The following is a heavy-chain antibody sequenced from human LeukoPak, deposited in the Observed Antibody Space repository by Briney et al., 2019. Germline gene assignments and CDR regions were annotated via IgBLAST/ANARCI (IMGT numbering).Heavy chain of an antibody. Sequence: GGSLRLSCAASGFTVSSNYMSWVRQAPGKGLEWVSIIYSGGSTFYADSVKGRFTISRDNSKNTLYLQMNSLRAEDTAVYYCAKGSGGWAYYFDYWGQGTLVTVSS. V-gene: IGHV3-53*01. CDR2: IYSGGST. D-gene: IGHD6-19*01. CDR3: AKGSGGWAYYFDY. J-gene: IGHJ4*02. CDR1: GFTVSSNY.